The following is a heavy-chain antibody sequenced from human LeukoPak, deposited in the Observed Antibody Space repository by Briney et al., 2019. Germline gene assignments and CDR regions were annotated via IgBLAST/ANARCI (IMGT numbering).Heavy chain of an antibody. CDR3: ARGAPCGGDCSSWFDP. CDR2: ISFEGSNN. D-gene: IGHD2-21*02. J-gene: IGHJ5*02. CDR1: GFXFSTYG. V-gene: IGHV3-30*03. Sequence: GGSLRLSCAASGFXFSTYGIHWVRQAPGKGQEWVAVISFEGSNNFYADSVKGRFTISRDNSKNTLYLQMNSLRAEDTAVYYCARGAPCGGDCSSWFDPWGQGSLVTVSS.